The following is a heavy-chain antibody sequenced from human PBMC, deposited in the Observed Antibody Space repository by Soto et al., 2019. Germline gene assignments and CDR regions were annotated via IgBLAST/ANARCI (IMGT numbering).Heavy chain of an antibody. CDR3: ARAYYDILTGWSNNWFDP. D-gene: IGHD3-9*01. CDR1: GGSISSGGYY. CDR2: IYYSGST. J-gene: IGHJ5*02. Sequence: SETLSLTCTVSGGSISSGGYYWGWIRQHPGKGLEWIGYIYYSGSTYYNPSLKSRVTISVDTSKNQFSLKLSSVTAADTAVYYCARAYYDILTGWSNNWFDPWGQGTLVTVSS. V-gene: IGHV4-31*03.